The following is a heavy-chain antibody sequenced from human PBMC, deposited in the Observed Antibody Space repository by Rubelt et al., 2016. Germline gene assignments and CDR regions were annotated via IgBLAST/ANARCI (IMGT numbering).Heavy chain of an antibody. Sequence: QVQLQQWGAGLLKPSETLSLTCAVYGGSFSGYYWSWIRQPPGKGLEWIGEINHSGSTNYNPSLKVRVPNSLDMYKDQFSLKLSSVNAADTAVYYCARCMSVSSVVVPAAIRLDYWGQGTLVTVSS. J-gene: IGHJ4*02. CDR1: GGSFSGYY. V-gene: IGHV4-34*01. D-gene: IGHD2-2*02. CDR2: INHSGST. CDR3: ARCMSVSSVVVPAAIRLDY.